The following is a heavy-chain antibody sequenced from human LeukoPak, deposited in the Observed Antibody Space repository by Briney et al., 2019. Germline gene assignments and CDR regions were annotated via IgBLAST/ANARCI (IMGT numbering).Heavy chain of an antibody. D-gene: IGHD5-24*01. CDR2: INPSGGST. CDR3: ARDDGDGYNPGPFDY. CDR1: GYTFTSYY. V-gene: IGHV1-46*01. J-gene: IGHJ4*02. Sequence: ASVKVSCKASGYTFTSYYMHWVRQAPGQGLEWMGIINPSGGSTSYAQKFQGRVTMTRDTSTSTVYMELSSLRSEDTAVYYCARDDGDGYNPGPFDYWGQGTLVTVSS.